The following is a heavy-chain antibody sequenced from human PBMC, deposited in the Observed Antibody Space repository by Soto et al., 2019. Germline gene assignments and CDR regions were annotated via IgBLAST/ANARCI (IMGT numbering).Heavy chain of an antibody. Sequence: EVQLVESGGGLVQPGGSLRLSCAASGFTFSSYSMNWVRQAPGKGLEWLSYISSTSSTIYYADSVKGRFTNSRDNAKNSLYLQMNSLRAEDTAVYYWARGDYYGMDVWGQGTTVTVSS. J-gene: IGHJ6*02. D-gene: IGHD5-12*01. CDR2: ISSTSSTI. CDR1: GFTFSSYS. V-gene: IGHV3-48*01. CDR3: ARGDYYGMDV.